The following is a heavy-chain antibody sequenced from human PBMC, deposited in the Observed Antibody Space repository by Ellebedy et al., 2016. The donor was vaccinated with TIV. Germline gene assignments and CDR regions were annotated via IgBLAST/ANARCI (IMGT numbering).Heavy chain of an antibody. CDR2: INHSGST. V-gene: IGHV4-34*01. D-gene: IGHD6-19*01. CDR1: GGSFSSYY. J-gene: IGHJ4*02. Sequence: SETLSLXXAVYGGSFSSYYWSWIRQPPGKGLEWIGEINHSGSTNYNPSLKSRVTISVDTSKNQFSLKLSSVTAADTAVYYCARVSSGWYGVDYWGQGTLVTVSS. CDR3: ARVSSGWYGVDY.